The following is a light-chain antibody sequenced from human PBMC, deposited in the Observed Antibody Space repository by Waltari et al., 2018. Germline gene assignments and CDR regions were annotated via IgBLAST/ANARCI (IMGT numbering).Light chain of an antibody. CDR1: QSVSSY. CDR3: QQRSNWPLT. Sequence: EIVLPQSPATLSLSPWARATLSCRASQSVSSYIAWYQQKPGQAPRLLIYDASHRATGIPARFSGSGSGTDFTLTISSLEPEDFAVYYCQQRSNWPLTFGGGTKVEIK. V-gene: IGKV3-11*01. CDR2: DAS. J-gene: IGKJ4*01.